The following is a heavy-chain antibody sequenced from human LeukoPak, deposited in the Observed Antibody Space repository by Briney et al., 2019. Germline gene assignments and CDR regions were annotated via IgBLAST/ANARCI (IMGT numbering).Heavy chain of an antibody. J-gene: IGHJ4*02. V-gene: IGHV3-23*01. CDR3: AKHGYYDFWTGGFDY. D-gene: IGHD3-3*01. CDR2: ISGSGGST. Sequence: GGSLRLSCAASGFTFSSYAMSWVRQAPGKGLEWVSAISGSGGSTYYADSVKGRFTISRDNSKNTLYLQMNGLRAEDTAVYYCAKHGYYDFWTGGFDYWGQGTLVTVSS. CDR1: GFTFSSYA.